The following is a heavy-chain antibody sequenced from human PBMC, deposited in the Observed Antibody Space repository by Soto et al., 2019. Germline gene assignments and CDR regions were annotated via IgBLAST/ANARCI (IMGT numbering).Heavy chain of an antibody. CDR2: IYYSGGT. V-gene: IGHV4-31*03. J-gene: IGHJ4*02. CDR3: ARDGMTTGDT. CDR1: GYSMTSGGYY. Sequence: SETLSLTCTVSGYSMTSGGYYWSWIRHLPGKGLEWIGYIYYSGGTQFNPSLKSRVSMSVDTSKNRFSLRLDSVTAADAGVYFCARDGMTTGDTWGPGTLVTVSS. D-gene: IGHD2-21*02.